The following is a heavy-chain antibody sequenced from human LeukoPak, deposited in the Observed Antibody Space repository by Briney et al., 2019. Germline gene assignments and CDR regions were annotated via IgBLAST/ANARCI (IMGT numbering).Heavy chain of an antibody. CDR1: GYSFTSYW. Sequence: GESLKISCKGSGYSFTSYWIGWVRQMPGKGLEWMGIIYPGDSDTRYSPSFQGQVTISADKSISTAYLQWSSLKASDTAMYYCASTTSGYYYGSGGSAFDIWGQGTMVTVSS. CDR2: IYPGDSDT. V-gene: IGHV5-51*01. CDR3: ASTTSGYYYGSGGSAFDI. J-gene: IGHJ3*02. D-gene: IGHD3-10*01.